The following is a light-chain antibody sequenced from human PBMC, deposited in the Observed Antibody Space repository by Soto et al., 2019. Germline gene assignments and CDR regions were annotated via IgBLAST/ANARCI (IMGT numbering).Light chain of an antibody. V-gene: IGLV2-14*01. CDR2: EVS. J-gene: IGLJ3*02. CDR3: TSYTTSRTWV. Sequence: QSALTQPASVSGSPGQSITISCTGTSSDVGGYNYVSWFQQHPDKAPKLMIYEVSNRPSGISNRFSGSKSGNTASLTISGLEAEDEADYYCTSYTTSRTWVFGGGTKVTVL. CDR1: SSDVGGYNY.